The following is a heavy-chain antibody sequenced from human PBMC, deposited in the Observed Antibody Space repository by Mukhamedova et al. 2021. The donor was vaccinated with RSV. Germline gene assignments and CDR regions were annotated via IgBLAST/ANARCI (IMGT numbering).Heavy chain of an antibody. D-gene: IGHD2-21*02. V-gene: IGHV3-21*01. J-gene: IGHJ3*02. CDR2: SSSYI. Sequence: SSSYIYYADSVKGRFTISRDNAKNSLYLQLNSLRAEDTAVYYCARAAYCGGDCYPFDAFDIWGQGTVLRVPS. CDR3: ARAAYCGGDCYPFDAFDI.